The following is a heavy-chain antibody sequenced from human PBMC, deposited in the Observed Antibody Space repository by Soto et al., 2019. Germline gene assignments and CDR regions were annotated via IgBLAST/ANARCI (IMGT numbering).Heavy chain of an antibody. V-gene: IGHV3-21*01. CDR3: ARDHDGNYVGYYYYYGMDV. Sequence: LTFTRYWLNQVTQASGKGLEWVSSISSSSSYIYYADSVKGRFTISRDNAKNSLYLQMNSLRAEDTAVYYCARDHDGNYVGYYYYYGMDVWGQGTTVTVSS. D-gene: IGHD4-17*01. J-gene: IGHJ6*02. CDR2: ISSSSSYI. CDR1: LTFTRYW.